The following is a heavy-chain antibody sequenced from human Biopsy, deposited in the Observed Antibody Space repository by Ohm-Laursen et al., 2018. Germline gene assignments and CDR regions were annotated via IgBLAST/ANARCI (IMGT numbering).Heavy chain of an antibody. D-gene: IGHD2-15*01. J-gene: IGHJ4*02. V-gene: IGHV4-61*05. Sequence: TLSLTCSVSGGSISSRNHYWGWLRQPPGKGLEWIGHVYYSGSTFYNSSLKSRVTISADTSKNQFSLRLSSVTAADTAVYYCARMKGRGYFDYWGQGTLVIVSS. CDR1: GGSISSRNHY. CDR2: VYYSGST. CDR3: ARMKGRGYFDY.